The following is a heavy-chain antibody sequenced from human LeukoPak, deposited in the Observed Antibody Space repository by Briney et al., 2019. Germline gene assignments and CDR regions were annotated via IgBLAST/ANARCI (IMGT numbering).Heavy chain of an antibody. J-gene: IGHJ5*02. Sequence: AETLSLTCTVSGGSISSSYYYWGWIRQPPGKGLEWIGTMYNSGSTDYNPSLESRVTISVDTSKNQFSLKLSSVTAADTAVYYCAREADRWFDPWGQGTLVTVSS. CDR2: MYNSGST. V-gene: IGHV4-39*07. CDR3: AREADRWFDP. CDR1: GGSISSSYYY.